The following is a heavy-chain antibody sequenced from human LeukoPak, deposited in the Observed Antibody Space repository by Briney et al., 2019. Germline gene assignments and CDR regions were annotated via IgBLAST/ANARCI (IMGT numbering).Heavy chain of an antibody. Sequence: GGSLRLSCAASGFTFSSFWMSWVRQAPGKGLEWVANIKQNGSEEYYVDSVKGRFTISRDNGKNSLYLQMNSLRAEDTAVYYCARWEGNGYYFDYRGQGTLVTVSS. D-gene: IGHD3-22*01. V-gene: IGHV3-7*01. CDR3: ARWEGNGYYFDY. J-gene: IGHJ4*02. CDR1: GFTFSSFW. CDR2: IKQNGSEE.